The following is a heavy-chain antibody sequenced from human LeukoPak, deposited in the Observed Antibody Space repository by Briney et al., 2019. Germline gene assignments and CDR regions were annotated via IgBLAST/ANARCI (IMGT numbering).Heavy chain of an antibody. Sequence: PGGSLRLSCADSGFTFSNYGMHWVRLAPGKGLEWVAVISYDGSDKYYADSVKGRFTISRDNSKNTLYLQMNSLRAEDTAVYYCAKDWDHLYYFDYWGQGTLVTVSS. CDR2: ISYDGSDK. J-gene: IGHJ4*02. V-gene: IGHV3-30*18. CDR1: GFTFSNYG. D-gene: IGHD1-26*01. CDR3: AKDWDHLYYFDY.